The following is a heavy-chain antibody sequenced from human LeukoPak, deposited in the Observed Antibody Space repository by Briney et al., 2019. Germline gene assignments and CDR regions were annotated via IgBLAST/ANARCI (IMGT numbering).Heavy chain of an antibody. CDR3: ARGFCSGGSCYGAFDI. CDR1: GGSISSYY. V-gene: IGHV4-59*12. Sequence: SETLSLTCTVSGGSISSYYWSWIRQPPGKGLEWIGYIYYSGSTNYNPSLKSRVTISVDTSKKQFSLKQSSVTAADTAVYYCARGFCSGGSCYGAFDIWGQGTMVTVSS. J-gene: IGHJ3*02. CDR2: IYYSGST. D-gene: IGHD2-15*01.